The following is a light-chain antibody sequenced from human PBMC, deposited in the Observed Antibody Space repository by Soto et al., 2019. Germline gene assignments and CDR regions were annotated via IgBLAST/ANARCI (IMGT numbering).Light chain of an antibody. Sequence: DIQMTQSPSTLSSSVGDIFTITCRASQSISTWLAWYQQKPGKAPKLLIYAASSLQSGVPSRLSGSGSGTDFTLIISSLQPEDFATYYCQQSNSFPWTFGQGTKVDI. CDR1: QSISTW. V-gene: IGKV1-12*01. J-gene: IGKJ1*01. CDR3: QQSNSFPWT. CDR2: AAS.